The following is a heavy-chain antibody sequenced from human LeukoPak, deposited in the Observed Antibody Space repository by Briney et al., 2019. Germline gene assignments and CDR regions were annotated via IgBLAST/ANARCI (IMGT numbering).Heavy chain of an antibody. CDR1: GFTFSSYA. J-gene: IGHJ1*01. Sequence: GGSLRLSCAASGFTFSSYAMSWVRQAPGKGLEWVAVISYDGSNKYYADSVKGRFTISRDNSKNTLYLQMNSLRAEDTAVYYCARAARQGSGWYLNFQHWGQGTLVTVSS. CDR2: ISYDGSNK. D-gene: IGHD6-19*01. V-gene: IGHV3-30*04. CDR3: ARAARQGSGWYLNFQH.